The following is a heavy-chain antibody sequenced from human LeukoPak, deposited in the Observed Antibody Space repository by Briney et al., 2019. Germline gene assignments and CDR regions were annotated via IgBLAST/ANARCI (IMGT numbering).Heavy chain of an antibody. V-gene: IGHV3-7*01. CDR2: IKQDGSEK. Sequence: GGSLRLSCAASGFTFSSYWMSWVRQAPGKGLEWVANIKQDGSEKYYVDSVKGRFTISRDNAKNSLYLQMHSLRAEDTAVYYCARDLDSSGWYGYYYYYYGMDVWGQGTTVTVSS. D-gene: IGHD6-19*01. CDR3: ARDLDSSGWYGYYYYYYGMDV. CDR1: GFTFSSYW. J-gene: IGHJ6*02.